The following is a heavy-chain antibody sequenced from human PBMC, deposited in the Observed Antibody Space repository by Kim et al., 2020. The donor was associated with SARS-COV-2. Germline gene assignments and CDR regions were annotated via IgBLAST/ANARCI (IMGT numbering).Heavy chain of an antibody. Sequence: SETLSLTCAVYGGSFSGYYWSWIRQPPGKGLEWIGEINHSGSTNYNPSLKSRVTISVDTSKNQFSLKLSSVTAADTAVYYCARGSSLTPMYSSSWPRGVLFDYWGQGTLVTVSS. CDR1: GGSFSGYY. V-gene: IGHV4-34*01. J-gene: IGHJ4*02. CDR2: INHSGST. D-gene: IGHD6-13*01. CDR3: ARGSSLTPMYSSSWPRGVLFDY.